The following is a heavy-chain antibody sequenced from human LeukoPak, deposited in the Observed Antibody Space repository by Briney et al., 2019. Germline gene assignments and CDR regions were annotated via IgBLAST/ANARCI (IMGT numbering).Heavy chain of an antibody. CDR1: GFTFSTYT. J-gene: IGHJ4*02. CDR3: ARDYYDSSASATFDY. V-gene: IGHV3-21*06. D-gene: IGHD3-22*01. Sequence: GGSLRLSCEASGFTFSTYTVNWVRQAPGKGLEWVSSIASDTTYMKYADSVKGRFSVSRDNAKNSVFLEMKSLRADDTAVYFCARDYYDSSASATFDYWARGTLVTVSS. CDR2: IASDTTYM.